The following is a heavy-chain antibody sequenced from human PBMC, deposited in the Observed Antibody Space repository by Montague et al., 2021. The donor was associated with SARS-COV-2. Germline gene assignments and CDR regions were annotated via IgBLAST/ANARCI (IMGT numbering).Heavy chain of an antibody. CDR2: IYNSGXT. CDR1: GDSISSGGYY. V-gene: IGHV4-61*08. D-gene: IGHD3-22*01. CDR3: ARAAVPMIVRIITWLNWYFDL. Sequence: SETLSLTCTVSGDSISSGGYYWSWIRQPAGKGLEWVGDIYNSGXTXYXXXXNXRATISVDTSKNQFSLKMSSVTAADTAVYYCARAAVPMIVRIITWLNWYFDLWGQGTLVTVSS. J-gene: IGHJ2*01.